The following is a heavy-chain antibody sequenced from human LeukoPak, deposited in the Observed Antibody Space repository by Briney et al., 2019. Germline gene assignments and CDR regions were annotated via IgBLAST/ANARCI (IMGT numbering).Heavy chain of an antibody. Sequence: GGSLRLSCPGSGFMLNVYYMSWFRLAPGKGLEWLGYISSTGSYTTYADSVRGRFTISRDNSKNLLFLQMDNLRAEDTAVYYCARKLGGAQCGGDCFFDHWGQGTRVAVSS. D-gene: IGHD2-21*02. CDR3: ARKLGGAQCGGDCFFDH. CDR2: ISSTGSYT. J-gene: IGHJ4*03. V-gene: IGHV3-11*03. CDR1: GFMLNVYY.